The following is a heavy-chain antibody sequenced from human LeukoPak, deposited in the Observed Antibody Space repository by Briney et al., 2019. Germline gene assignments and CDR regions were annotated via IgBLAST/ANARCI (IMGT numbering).Heavy chain of an antibody. D-gene: IGHD1-1*01. Sequence: SETLSLTCTVSTGSISSYYWSWIRQPPGKGLEWIGYIYYSGSTNYNPSLKSRVTISVDTSKNQFSLKLSSVTAADTAVYYCARTWHDAFDIWGQGTMVTVSS. CDR3: ARTWHDAFDI. CDR1: TGSISSYY. V-gene: IGHV4-59*01. CDR2: IYYSGST. J-gene: IGHJ3*02.